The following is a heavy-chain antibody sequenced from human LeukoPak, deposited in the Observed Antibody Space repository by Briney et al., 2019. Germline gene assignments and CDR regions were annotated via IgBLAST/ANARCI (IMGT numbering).Heavy chain of an antibody. Sequence: GGSLRLSCAASGFTFSSYAMHWVRQAPGKGLEWVAVISYDGSNKYYADSVKGRFTISRDNSKNTLYLQMNSLRAEDTAVYYCARDRGYYDSSGYYPYYYYYGMDVWGQGTTVTVSS. CDR2: ISYDGSNK. D-gene: IGHD3-22*01. V-gene: IGHV3-30-3*01. CDR3: ARDRGYYDSSGYYPYYYYYGMDV. CDR1: GFTFSSYA. J-gene: IGHJ6*02.